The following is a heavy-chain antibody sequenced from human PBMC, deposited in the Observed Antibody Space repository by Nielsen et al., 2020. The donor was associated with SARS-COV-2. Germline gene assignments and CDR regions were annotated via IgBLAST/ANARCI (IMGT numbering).Heavy chain of an antibody. CDR2: ISSSSSYI. Sequence: GESLKISCAASGFTFSSYSMNWVRQAPGKGLEWVSSISSSSSYIYYADSVKGRFTISRDNAKNSLYLQMNSLRVDDTAIYYCARDRYSYDSWGQGTLVAVSS. J-gene: IGHJ5*02. CDR1: GFTFSSYS. V-gene: IGHV3-21*04. D-gene: IGHD3-22*01. CDR3: ARDRYSYDS.